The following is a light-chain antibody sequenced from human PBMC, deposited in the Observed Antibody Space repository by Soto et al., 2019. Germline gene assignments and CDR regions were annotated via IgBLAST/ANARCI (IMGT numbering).Light chain of an antibody. V-gene: IGKV3-20*01. J-gene: IGKJ5*01. CDR2: GAS. CDR1: QSVSSSY. Sequence: EIVLTQSPGTLSLSPGERATLSCRANQSVSSSYLDWYQQKPGQAPRLFIYGASIRATGIPDRFSGSGSGTDFTLTISRLEPEDFAVYYCQQYGSSLITFGQGTRLEIK. CDR3: QQYGSSLIT.